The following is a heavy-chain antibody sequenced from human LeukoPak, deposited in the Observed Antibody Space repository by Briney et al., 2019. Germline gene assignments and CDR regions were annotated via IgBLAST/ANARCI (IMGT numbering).Heavy chain of an antibody. CDR2: IFTSGST. Sequence: PSETLSLTCTVSGDPLSNYYWSWVRQPAGKGLEWIGRIFTSGSTIYNPSLKSRVTMSIDTSKNQFSLSLSSVTAADSAVYYCARDWAGHVNWFGPWGQGTLVTVSS. CDR3: ARDWAGHVNWFGP. V-gene: IGHV4-4*07. J-gene: IGHJ5*02. D-gene: IGHD3/OR15-3a*01. CDR1: GDPLSNYY.